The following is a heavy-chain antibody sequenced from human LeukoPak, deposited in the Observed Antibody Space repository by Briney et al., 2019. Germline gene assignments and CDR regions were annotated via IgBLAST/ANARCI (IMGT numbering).Heavy chain of an antibody. CDR1: GYTFTGYY. V-gene: IGHV1-2*02. CDR3: AREDSSSWYRVEFDY. Sequence: ASVKVSCKASGYTFTGYYMHWVRQAPGQGLEWMGWINPNSGGTNYAQKFQGRVTMTRDTSISTAYMELSRLRSDDTAVYYCAREDSSSWYRVEFDYWGQGTLVTVSS. CDR2: INPNSGGT. J-gene: IGHJ4*02. D-gene: IGHD6-13*01.